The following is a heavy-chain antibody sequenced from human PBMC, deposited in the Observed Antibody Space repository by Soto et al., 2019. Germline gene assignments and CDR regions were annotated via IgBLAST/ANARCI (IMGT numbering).Heavy chain of an antibody. D-gene: IGHD3-10*01. V-gene: IGHV3-23*01. CDR3: AKGTSTYYYGSGSKIFDY. J-gene: IGHJ4*02. CDR2: ISGSGGST. CDR1: GFTFSSYA. Sequence: EVQLLESGGGLVQPGGSLRLSCAASGFTFSSYAMSWVRQALGKGLEWVSAISGSGGSTYYADSVKGRFTISRDNSKNTLYLQMNSLRAEDTAVYYCAKGTSTYYYGSGSKIFDYWGQGTLVTVSS.